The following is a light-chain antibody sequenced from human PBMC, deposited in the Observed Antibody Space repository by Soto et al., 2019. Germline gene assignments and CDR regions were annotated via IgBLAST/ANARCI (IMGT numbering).Light chain of an antibody. Sequence: EIVMTQSPATLSVSPWGRATLSCRASQSISDTLAWYQQKPGQGPRLLVYRASTRTLGIPARFSGSESGTEFTLTISSLQSEDFAVYYCQQYNSWPITFGQGTRLEIK. J-gene: IGKJ5*01. CDR1: QSISDT. CDR3: QQYNSWPIT. CDR2: RAS. V-gene: IGKV3-15*01.